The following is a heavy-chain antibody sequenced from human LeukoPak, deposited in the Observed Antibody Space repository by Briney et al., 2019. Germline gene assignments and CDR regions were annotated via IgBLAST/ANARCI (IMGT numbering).Heavy chain of an antibody. CDR3: AREGPYSYGRGWFDP. CDR1: GGSFSGYY. V-gene: IGHV4-59*01. D-gene: IGHD5-18*01. Sequence: PSETLSLTCAVYGGSFSGYYWSWIRQPPGKGLEWIGYIYYSGSTNYNPSLKSRVTISVDTSKNQFSLKLSSVTAADTAVYYCAREGPYSYGRGWFDPWGQGTLVTVSS. J-gene: IGHJ5*02. CDR2: IYYSGST.